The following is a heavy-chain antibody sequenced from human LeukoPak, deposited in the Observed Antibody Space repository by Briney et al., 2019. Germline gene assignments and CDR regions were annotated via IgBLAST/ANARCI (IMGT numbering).Heavy chain of an antibody. Sequence: SETLSLTCTVSGGSISSYYWSWIRQPPRKGLEWIGYIHYTGSTNYNPSLKGRVTISVDTSKNQFSLKLSSVTAADTAVYFCARGPYSYDSSGAFDIWGQGTMVTVSS. V-gene: IGHV4-59*08. D-gene: IGHD3-22*01. J-gene: IGHJ3*02. CDR2: IHYTGST. CDR3: ARGPYSYDSSGAFDI. CDR1: GGSISSYY.